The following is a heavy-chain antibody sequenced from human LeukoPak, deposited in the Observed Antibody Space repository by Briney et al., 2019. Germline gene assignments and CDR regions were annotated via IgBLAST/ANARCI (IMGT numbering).Heavy chain of an antibody. Sequence: GASVKVSCKASGYTFTSYGISWVRQAPGQGLEWMGWISAYNGNTNYAQKLQGRVTMTTDTSTSTAYMELRSLRSDDTAVYYCARRASHLRWYYYYYMDVWGKGTTVIISS. CDR2: ISAYNGNT. CDR1: GYTFTSYG. CDR3: ARRASHLRWYYYYYMDV. D-gene: IGHD4-23*01. V-gene: IGHV1-18*01. J-gene: IGHJ6*03.